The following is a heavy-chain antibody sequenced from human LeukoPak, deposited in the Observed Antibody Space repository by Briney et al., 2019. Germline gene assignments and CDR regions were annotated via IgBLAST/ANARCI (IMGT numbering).Heavy chain of an antibody. D-gene: IGHD6-19*01. J-gene: IGHJ6*03. V-gene: IGHV1-2*06. Sequence: GASVKVSCKASGYTFTGYYMHWVRQAPGQGLEWMGRINPNSGGTNYAQKFQGRVTMTRDTSISTAYMKLSRLRSDDTAVYYCARGPYSSRRVYYYYMDVWGKGTTVTVSS. CDR1: GYTFTGYY. CDR3: ARGPYSSRRVYYYYMDV. CDR2: INPNSGGT.